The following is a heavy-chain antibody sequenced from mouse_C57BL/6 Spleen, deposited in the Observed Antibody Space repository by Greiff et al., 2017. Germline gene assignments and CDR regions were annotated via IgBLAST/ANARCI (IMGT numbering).Heavy chain of an antibody. V-gene: IGHV1-64*01. CDR1: GYTFTSYW. D-gene: IGHD2-2*01. CDR3: ARPPMVTTGYYYAMDY. J-gene: IGHJ4*01. CDR2: IHPNSGST. Sequence: QVQLQQPGAELVKPGASVKLSCKASGYTFTSYWMHWVKQRPGQGLEWIGMIHPNSGSTNYNEKFKSKATLTVDKSSSTAYMQLSSLTSEDSAVYYCARPPMVTTGYYYAMDYWGQGTSVTVSS.